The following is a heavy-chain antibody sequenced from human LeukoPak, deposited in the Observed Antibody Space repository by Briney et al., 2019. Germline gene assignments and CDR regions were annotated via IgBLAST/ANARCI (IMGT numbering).Heavy chain of an antibody. CDR3: GRRVDSTAPFDP. CDR1: GGSISSYY. CDR2: IYYSGST. J-gene: IGHJ5*02. V-gene: IGHV4-59*12. Sequence: PSETLSLTCTVSGGSISSYYWSWIRQPPGKGLEWIGYIYYSGSTNYNPSLKSRVTISVDTSKNQFSLKLSSVTAADTAVYYCGRRVDSTAPFDPWGQGTLVTVSS. D-gene: IGHD6-13*01.